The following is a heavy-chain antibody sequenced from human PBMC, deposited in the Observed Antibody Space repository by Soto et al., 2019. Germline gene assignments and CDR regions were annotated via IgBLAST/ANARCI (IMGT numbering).Heavy chain of an antibody. CDR3: ARDASGYDSYYYYYMDV. D-gene: IGHD5-12*01. V-gene: IGHV1-3*01. CDR2: INAGNGNT. J-gene: IGHJ6*03. Sequence: ASVKVSCKASGYTFTSYAMHWVRQAAGQRLEWMGWINAGNGNTKYSQKFQGRVTITRDTSASTAYMELSSLRSEDTAVYYCARDASGYDSYYYYYMDVWGKGTTVTVSS. CDR1: GYTFTSYA.